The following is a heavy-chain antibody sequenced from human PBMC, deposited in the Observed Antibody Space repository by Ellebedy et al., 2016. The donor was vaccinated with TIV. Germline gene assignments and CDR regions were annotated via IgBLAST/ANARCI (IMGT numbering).Heavy chain of an antibody. CDR3: AKEDEAGFDY. CDR1: GFTFSSHG. Sequence: GESLKISXAASGFTFSSHGMHWVRQAPGKGLEWVAVISYDGSNKYYADSVKGRFTISRDNSKNTLYLQMNSLRAEDTAVYYCAKEDEAGFDYWGQGTLVTVSS. J-gene: IGHJ4*02. CDR2: ISYDGSNK. V-gene: IGHV3-30*18.